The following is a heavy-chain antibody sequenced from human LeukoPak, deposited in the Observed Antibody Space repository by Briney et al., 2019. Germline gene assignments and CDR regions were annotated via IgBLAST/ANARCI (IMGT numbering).Heavy chain of an antibody. CDR3: ARGTSPKSRIAVAGNWFDP. CDR2: IYYSGST. CDR1: GGSISSGGYY. J-gene: IGHJ5*02. Sequence: SQTLSLTCTVSGGSISSGGYYWSWIRQHPGKGLEWIGYIYYSGSTYYNPSLKSRVTISVDTSKNQFSLELSSVTAADTAVYYCARGTSPKSRIAVAGNWFDPWGQGTLVTVSS. V-gene: IGHV4-31*03. D-gene: IGHD6-19*01.